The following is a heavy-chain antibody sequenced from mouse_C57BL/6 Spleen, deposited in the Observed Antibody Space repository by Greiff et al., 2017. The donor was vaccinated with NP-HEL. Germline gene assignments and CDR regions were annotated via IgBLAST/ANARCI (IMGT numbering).Heavy chain of an antibody. CDR1: GYTFTSYW. CDR2: IHPNSGST. Sequence: VQLQQSGAELVKPGASVKLSCKASGYTFTSYWMHWVKQRPGQGLEWIGMIHPNSGSTNYNEKFKSKATLTVYKSSSTAYMQLSSLTSEDSAVYYCARRATVVASDAMDYWGQGTSVTVSS. D-gene: IGHD1-1*01. J-gene: IGHJ4*01. CDR3: ARRATVVASDAMDY. V-gene: IGHV1-64*01.